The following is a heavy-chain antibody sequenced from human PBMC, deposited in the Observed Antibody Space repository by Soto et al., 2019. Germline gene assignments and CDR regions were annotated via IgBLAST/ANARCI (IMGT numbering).Heavy chain of an antibody. Sequence: QLQVQESGPGLVKPSETLSLTCTVSGGSVSSSSYSWGWIRQSPGKGLEWIGTIYSSENTYYNPSLPCRVTLSADTSKNEFALRLGSVSAADTAVYYCARLNGYCISTNCHGYYGMDVWGQGTTVTVSS. D-gene: IGHD2-2*03. J-gene: IGHJ6*02. CDR2: IYSSENT. CDR3: ARLNGYCISTNCHGYYGMDV. CDR1: GGSVSSSSYS. V-gene: IGHV4-39*01.